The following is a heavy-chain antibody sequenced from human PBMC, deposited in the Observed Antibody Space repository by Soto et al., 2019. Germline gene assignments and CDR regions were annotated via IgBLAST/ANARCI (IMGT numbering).Heavy chain of an antibody. D-gene: IGHD6-19*01. CDR3: ARGSIAVAYPFDY. V-gene: IGHV4-31*03. Sequence: SETLSLTCTVSGGSISSGGYYWSWIRPHPGKGLEWIGYIYYSGSTYYNPSLKSRVTISVDTSKNQFSLKLSSVTAADTAVYYCARGSIAVAYPFDYWGQGTLVTVSS. J-gene: IGHJ4*02. CDR1: GGSISSGGYY. CDR2: IYYSGST.